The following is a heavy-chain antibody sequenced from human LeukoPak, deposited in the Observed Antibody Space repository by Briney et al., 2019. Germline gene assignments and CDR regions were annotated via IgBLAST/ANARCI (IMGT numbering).Heavy chain of an antibody. Sequence: GSLRLSCAASGFTFNIYWMSWVRRAPGRGLEWVANIKQDGSEKYYVDSVKGRYTISRDNAKSSLYLQMNSLRAEDTAVYYCAREVNDYGDYEDYWGQGTLVTVSS. J-gene: IGHJ4*02. D-gene: IGHD4-17*01. CDR3: AREVNDYGDYEDY. CDR1: GFTFNIYW. V-gene: IGHV3-7*01. CDR2: IKQDGSEK.